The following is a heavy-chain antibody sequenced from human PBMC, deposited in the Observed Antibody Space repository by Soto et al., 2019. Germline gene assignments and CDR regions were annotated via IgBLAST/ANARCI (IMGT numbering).Heavy chain of an antibody. Sequence: GGSLRLSCAASGFTFSSYGMHWVRQAPGKGLEWVAVIWYDGSNKYYADSVKGRFTISRDNSKNTLYLQMNSLRAEDTAVYYCARPAGYSSRGQRDYFDYWGQGTLVTVSS. V-gene: IGHV3-33*01. D-gene: IGHD5-18*01. CDR3: ARPAGYSSRGQRDYFDY. J-gene: IGHJ4*02. CDR1: GFTFSSYG. CDR2: IWYDGSNK.